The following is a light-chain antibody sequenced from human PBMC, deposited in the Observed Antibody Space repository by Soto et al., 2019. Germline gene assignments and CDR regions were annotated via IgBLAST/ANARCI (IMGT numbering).Light chain of an antibody. J-gene: IGLJ2*01. CDR2: GNS. CDR1: SSNIGAGYD. V-gene: IGLV1-40*01. CDR3: QSYGSSLLVV. Sequence: QSVLTQPPSVSGAPGQRVTISCTGSSSNIGAGYDVHWYQQLPGTAPKLLIYGNSNRPSGVPDRFSGSKSGTSASLAITGLQAEDEADYYCQSYGSSLLVVFGGGTKVTVL.